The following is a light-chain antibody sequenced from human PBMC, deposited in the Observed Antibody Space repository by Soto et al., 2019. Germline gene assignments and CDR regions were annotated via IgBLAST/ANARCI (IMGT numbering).Light chain of an antibody. CDR3: AAWDDSLNAFYV. CDR1: RSNIGSNT. CDR2: DNH. J-gene: IGLJ1*01. Sequence: QSALTQPPSVSGTPGQMVTISCSGSRSNIGSNTVNWYQDLPGTAPKLLVYDNHHRPSGVPDRFSGSRSGTSASLAISGLQSEDEAEYYCAAWDDSLNAFYVFGTGTKVTVL. V-gene: IGLV1-44*01.